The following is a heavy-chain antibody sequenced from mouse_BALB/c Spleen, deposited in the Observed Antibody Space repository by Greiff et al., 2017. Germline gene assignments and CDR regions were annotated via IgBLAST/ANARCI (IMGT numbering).Heavy chain of an antibody. CDR2: IYPSDSYT. CDR1: GYTFTSYW. Sequence: VQLQQSGAELVRPGASVKLSCKASGYTFTSYWINWVKQRPGQGLEWIGNIYPSDSYTNYNQKFKDKATLTVDKSSSTAYMQLSSPTSEDSAVYYCTRGSYGSSYWFAYWGQGTLVTVSA. J-gene: IGHJ3*01. V-gene: IGHV1-69*02. D-gene: IGHD1-1*01. CDR3: TRGSYGSSYWFAY.